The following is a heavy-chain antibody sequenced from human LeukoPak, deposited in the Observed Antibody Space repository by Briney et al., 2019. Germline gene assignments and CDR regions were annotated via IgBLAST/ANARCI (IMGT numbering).Heavy chain of an antibody. Sequence: ASVKVSCKASGYTFTGYYMHWVRQAPGQGLEWMGWINPNSGGTNYAQKFQGRVTMTRDTSTSTVYMELSSLRSEDTAVYYCASGLEWLSSFDYWGQGTLVTVSS. CDR2: INPNSGGT. V-gene: IGHV1-2*02. CDR3: ASGLEWLSSFDY. J-gene: IGHJ4*02. CDR1: GYTFTGYY. D-gene: IGHD3-3*01.